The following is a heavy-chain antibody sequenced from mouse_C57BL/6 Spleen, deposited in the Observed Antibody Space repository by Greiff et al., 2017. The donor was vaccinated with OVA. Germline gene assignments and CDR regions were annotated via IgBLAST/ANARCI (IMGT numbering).Heavy chain of an antibody. Sequence: DVQLVESGPGLVKPSQSLSLTCSVTGYSITSGYYWNWIRQFPGNKLEWMGYISYDGSNNYNPSLKNRISITRDTSKNQFFLKLNSVTTEDTATYYCAGGLPYYYAMDYWGQGTSVTVSS. CDR1: GYSITSGYY. D-gene: IGHD2-2*01. V-gene: IGHV3-6*01. J-gene: IGHJ4*01. CDR3: AGGLPYYYAMDY. CDR2: ISYDGSN.